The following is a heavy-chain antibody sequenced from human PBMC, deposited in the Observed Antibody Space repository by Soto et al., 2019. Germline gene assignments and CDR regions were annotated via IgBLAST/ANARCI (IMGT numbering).Heavy chain of an antibody. Sequence: PGWSLRLSCAASGFTLSSYWIHLVRQAPGKGLVWVSRINSVGSSTSYADSVKGRFTISRDNAKNTLYLQMNSLRAEDTAVYYCARQLPTAIRGGYYYDYGMEVWGQGTMVTVSS. CDR3: ARQLPTAIRGGYYYDYGMEV. CDR1: GFTLSSYW. J-gene: IGHJ6*02. V-gene: IGHV3-74*01. D-gene: IGHD2-2*02. CDR2: INSVGSST.